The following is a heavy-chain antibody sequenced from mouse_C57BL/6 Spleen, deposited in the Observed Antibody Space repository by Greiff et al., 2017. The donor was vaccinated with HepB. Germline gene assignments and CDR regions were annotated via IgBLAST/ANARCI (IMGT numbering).Heavy chain of an antibody. CDR2: IRSKSSNYAT. J-gene: IGHJ1*03. D-gene: IGHD6-1*01. CDR3: VRGSPADWYFDV. Sequence: EVQRVESGGGLVQPKGSLKLSCAASGFTFNTYAMHWVRQAPGKGLEWVARIRSKSSNYATYYADSVKDRFTISRDDSQSMLYLQMNNLKTEDTAMYYCVRGSPADWYFDVWGTGTTVTVSS. CDR1: GFTFNTYA. V-gene: IGHV10-3*01.